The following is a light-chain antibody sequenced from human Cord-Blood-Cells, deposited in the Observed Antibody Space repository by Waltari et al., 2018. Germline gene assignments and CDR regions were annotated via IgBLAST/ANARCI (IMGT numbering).Light chain of an antibody. CDR3: QQYDNYSYT. Sequence: DIQITKSPSSLSASVGERFTITCQASQDISNCLNWYQQKPGKAPKLLIYDASNLESGVPSRFSGSGSGTEFTFTISSLQPDDIATYYCQQYDNYSYTFGQGTKLEIK. CDR1: QDISNC. CDR2: DAS. V-gene: IGKV1-33*01. J-gene: IGKJ2*01.